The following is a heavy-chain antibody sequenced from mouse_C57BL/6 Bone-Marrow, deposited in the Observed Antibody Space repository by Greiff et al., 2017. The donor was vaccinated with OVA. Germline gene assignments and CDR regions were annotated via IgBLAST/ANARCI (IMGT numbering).Heavy chain of an antibody. V-gene: IGHV1-52*01. CDR2: IDPSDSET. D-gene: IGHD2-1*01. CDR1: GYTFTSYW. J-gene: IGHJ2*01. CDR3: ARDGNYPYYFDY. Sequence: QVQLQQPGAELVRPGSSVKLSCKASGYTFTSYWMHWVKQRPIQGLEWIGNIDPSDSETHYNQKFKDKATLTVDKSSSTAYMQLSSLTSEDSAVYYCARDGNYPYYFDYCGQGTTLTVSS.